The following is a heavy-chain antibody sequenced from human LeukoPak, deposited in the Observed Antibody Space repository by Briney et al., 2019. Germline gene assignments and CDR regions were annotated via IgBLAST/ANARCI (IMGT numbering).Heavy chain of an antibody. CDR1: GFTFSSYA. CDR2: VTSGSGVNT. V-gene: IGHV3-23*01. Sequence: GGSLRLSCAASGFTFSSYAVTWVRQAQGKGLEWVSTVTSGSGVNTYYADSVKGRFTLSRDNSRNTLYLQMNSLRAEDTAVYHCGRDCTGGTCHSGYWGQGTLVTVSS. J-gene: IGHJ4*02. D-gene: IGHD2-15*01. CDR3: GRDCTGGTCHSGY.